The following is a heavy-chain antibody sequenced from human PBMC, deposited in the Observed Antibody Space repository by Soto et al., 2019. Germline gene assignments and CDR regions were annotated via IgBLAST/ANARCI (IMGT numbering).Heavy chain of an antibody. J-gene: IGHJ4*02. V-gene: IGHV1-3*01. CDR3: ARAMYYYDSSRYADY. Sequence: ASVNVSFKASGYTFTSYAMHWVRQAPGQRLELMGWINAGNGNTKYSQKFQGRVTITRDTSASTAYMELSSLRSEDTAVYYCARAMYYYDSSRYADYCGQGTLVTVSS. D-gene: IGHD3-22*01. CDR1: GYTFTSYA. CDR2: INAGNGNT.